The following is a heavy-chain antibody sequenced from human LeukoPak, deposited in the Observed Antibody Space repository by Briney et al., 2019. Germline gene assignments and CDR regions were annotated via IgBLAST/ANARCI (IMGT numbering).Heavy chain of an antibody. V-gene: IGHV3-21*01. CDR1: GFTFSSYS. CDR2: ISSSSSYI. CDR3: ARLGGVPIQYYFDY. J-gene: IGHJ4*02. Sequence: GGSLRLSCAASGFTFSSYSMNWVRQAPGKGLEWVSSISSSSSYIYYADSVKGRFTISRDNAKNSLYLQMNSLRAEDTAVYYCARLGGVPIQYYFDYWGQGTLVTVSS. D-gene: IGHD2-2*01.